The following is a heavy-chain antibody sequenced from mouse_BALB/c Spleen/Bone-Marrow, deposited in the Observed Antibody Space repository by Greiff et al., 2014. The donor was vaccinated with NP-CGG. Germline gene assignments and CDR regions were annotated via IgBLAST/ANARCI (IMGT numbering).Heavy chain of an antibody. CDR3: ARHAYYDQTEVSFVY. Sequence: LQQSGGNLVKSGGSLKLSCAASGFTFSSYGMSWVRQTPETRLEWVATISGGGSYTFYPDSVKGRFTISRDNAKNNLYLQLSSLRSEDTALYYCARHAYYDQTEVSFVYWGQGTLVTVSA. D-gene: IGHD2-4*01. CDR1: GFTFSSYG. J-gene: IGHJ3*01. V-gene: IGHV5-9-2*01. CDR2: ISGGGSYT.